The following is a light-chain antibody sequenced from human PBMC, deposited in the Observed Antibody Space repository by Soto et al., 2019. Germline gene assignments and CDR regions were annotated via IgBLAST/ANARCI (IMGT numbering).Light chain of an antibody. CDR2: GAS. J-gene: IGKJ5*01. CDR1: QSVSDN. V-gene: IGKV3-20*01. CDR3: QHYGRSPIT. Sequence: ETVMTQSPDTLSLSPGERATLSCRASQSVSDNLAWYQQRPGQGPRLLIYGASTRATGIPARFSGSGSGTDLTLTISRLEPEDFALYYCQHYGRSPITFGQGTRLEIK.